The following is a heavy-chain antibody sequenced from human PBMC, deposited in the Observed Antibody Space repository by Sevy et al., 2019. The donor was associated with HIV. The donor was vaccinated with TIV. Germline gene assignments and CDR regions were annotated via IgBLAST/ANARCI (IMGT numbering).Heavy chain of an antibody. CDR1: GFSFFNAW. J-gene: IGHJ6*02. CDR2: IKSETDGWTG. D-gene: IGHD3-22*01. Sequence: GGSLRLSCSASGFSFFNAWMSWVRQAPGKGLEWVGRIKSETDGWTGEYAGPVKGRFTISRDDSKDTLYLQMNSLRAEDSAVYFCARVSSIYYDRGYYYAMDVWGQGTTVTVSS. V-gene: IGHV3-15*01. CDR3: ARVSSIYYDRGYYYAMDV.